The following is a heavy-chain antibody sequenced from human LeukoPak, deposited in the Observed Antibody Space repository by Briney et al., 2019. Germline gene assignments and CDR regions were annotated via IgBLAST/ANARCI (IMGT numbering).Heavy chain of an antibody. J-gene: IGHJ5*01. CDR2: VLYSGCT. D-gene: IGHD5-18*01. CDR3: ARGGRGYSYGLDS. Sequence: TLSLTRTVSGDSMNSFTYFWTWIRQHPAKGLEWIGYVLYSGCTHRNPSLKRRITMSSNTPTHQLSLHLTSVTAADTAVYYCARGGRGYSYGLDSWGQGIPVTVSS. V-gene: IGHV4-31*03. CDR1: GDSMNSFTYF.